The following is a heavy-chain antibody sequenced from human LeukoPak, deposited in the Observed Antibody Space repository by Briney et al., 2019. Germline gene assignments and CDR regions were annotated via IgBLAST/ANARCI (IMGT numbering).Heavy chain of an antibody. J-gene: IGHJ3*02. CDR2: ISAYNGNT. V-gene: IGHV1-18*01. Sequence: ASVKVSCKASGYTFTSYGISWVRQAPGQGLEWMGWISAYNGNTNYAQKLQGRVTMTTDTSTSTAYMELRSLRSDDTAVYYCARAQWDTATQMGNAFDIWGQGTMVTVSS. D-gene: IGHD5-18*01. CDR1: GYTFTSYG. CDR3: ARAQWDTATQMGNAFDI.